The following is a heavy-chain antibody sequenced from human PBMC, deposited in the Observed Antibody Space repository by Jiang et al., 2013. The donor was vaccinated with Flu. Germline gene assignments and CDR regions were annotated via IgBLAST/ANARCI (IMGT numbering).Heavy chain of an antibody. D-gene: IGHD3-3*01. CDR1: GGSFSGYY. Sequence: SLTCAVYGGSFSGYYWSWIRQTPGKGLEWIGEINHSGSTNYNPSLKSRVTISVDTSKNQFSLKLSSVTAADTAVYYCARRRTTIFGVVTPIDYWGQGTLVTVSS. V-gene: IGHV4-34*01. CDR3: ARRRTTIFGVVTPIDY. CDR2: INHSGST. J-gene: IGHJ4*02.